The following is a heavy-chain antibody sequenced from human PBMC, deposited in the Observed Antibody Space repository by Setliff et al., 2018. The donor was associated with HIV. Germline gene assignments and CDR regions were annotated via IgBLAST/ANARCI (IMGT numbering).Heavy chain of an antibody. D-gene: IGHD1-26*01. J-gene: IGHJ3*02. Sequence: ASVTVSCKASGNTFTTYDISWVRQAPGQGLEWMGWISVYNGDTNYAQKFQGRVTMTTDTSTSTAYMGLRSLRSDDTAVYYCARGTRVGANDAFDIWGQGTMVTVSS. CDR1: GNTFTTYD. V-gene: IGHV1-18*01. CDR2: ISVYNGDT. CDR3: ARGTRVGANDAFDI.